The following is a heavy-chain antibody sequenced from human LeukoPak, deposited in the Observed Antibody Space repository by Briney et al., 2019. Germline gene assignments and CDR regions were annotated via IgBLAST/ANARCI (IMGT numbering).Heavy chain of an antibody. CDR1: GFTFTNYY. Sequence: VASVKVSCKASGFTFTNYYMHWVRQAPGQGLEWMGLINPSGSNTNYAQKFRGRVTMTEDTSTDTAYMELSSLRSEDTAVYYCATDRGGWGSDYFDYWGQGTLVTVSS. CDR2: INPSGSNT. D-gene: IGHD6-19*01. V-gene: IGHV1-46*01. CDR3: ATDRGGWGSDYFDY. J-gene: IGHJ4*02.